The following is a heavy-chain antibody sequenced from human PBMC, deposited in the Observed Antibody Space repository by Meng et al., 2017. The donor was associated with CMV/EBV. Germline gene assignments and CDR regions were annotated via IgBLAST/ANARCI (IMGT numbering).Heavy chain of an antibody. Sequence: KKPRSLGNLSSNVSAGNSSSHAISGVPQDPGQGLGGMGGIIPIVGTSNYAQKFQGRVTITEDESTSTAYMELSSLRSEDTAVYYCAKMPIDGYNYIDYWGQGTLVTVSS. J-gene: IGHJ4*02. CDR3: AKMPIDGYNYIDY. CDR1: AGNSSSHA. D-gene: IGHD5-24*01. V-gene: IGHV1-69*01. CDR2: IIPIVGTS.